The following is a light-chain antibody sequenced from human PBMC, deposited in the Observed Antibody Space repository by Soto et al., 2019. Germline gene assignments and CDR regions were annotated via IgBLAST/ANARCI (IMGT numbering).Light chain of an antibody. J-gene: IGKJ3*01. CDR1: QSVISW. CDR3: QQYHRFFS. Sequence: DIQMTQSPYTLSASVGDRVTITCRASQSVISWVAWYQQKPGKAPKLLISDASTLDTGVPSRFSGSGSETEFTLTISSRQPDDFASYYCQQYHRFFSFGPGTKVDVK. V-gene: IGKV1-5*01. CDR2: DAS.